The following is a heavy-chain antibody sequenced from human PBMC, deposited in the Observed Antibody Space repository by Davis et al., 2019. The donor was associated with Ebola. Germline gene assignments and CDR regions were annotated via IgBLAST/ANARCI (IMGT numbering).Heavy chain of an antibody. CDR1: GGSISSYY. Sequence: MPSETLSLTCTVSGGSISSYYWSWIRQPPGKGLEWIGYIYYSGSTNYNPSLKSRVTISVDTSKNQFSLKLSSVTAADTAVYYCARGPGIMGMDVWGQGTTVTVSS. V-gene: IGHV4-59*01. CDR2: IYYSGST. CDR3: ARGPGIMGMDV. D-gene: IGHD1-14*01. J-gene: IGHJ6*02.